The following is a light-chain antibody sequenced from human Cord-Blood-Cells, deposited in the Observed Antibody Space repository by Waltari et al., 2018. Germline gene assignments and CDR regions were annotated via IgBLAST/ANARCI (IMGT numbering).Light chain of an antibody. Sequence: SYELTQPPSVSVSPGQTASITCSGAKSGDKYACWYQQKPGQSPVLVIYQDSKRPSGIPERVAGSNAGSTAARTIGRTQAMDEADYYCRAWDSSTVVFGGGTKRTVL. V-gene: IGLV3-1*01. CDR1: KSGDKY. J-gene: IGLJ2*01. CDR3: RAWDSSTVV. CDR2: QDS.